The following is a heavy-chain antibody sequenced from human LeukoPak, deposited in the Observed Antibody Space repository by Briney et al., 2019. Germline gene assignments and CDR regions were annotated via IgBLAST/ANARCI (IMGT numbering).Heavy chain of an antibody. CDR1: GFTFSSYG. CDR3: AKKEMGATVALSDY. D-gene: IGHD1-26*01. J-gene: IGHJ4*02. CDR2: IRYDGSNK. V-gene: IGHV3-30*02. Sequence: GGPLRLSCAASGFTFSSYGMHWVRQAPGKGLEWVAFIRYDGSNKYYADSVKGRFTISRDNSKNTLYLQMNSLRAEDTAVYYCAKKEMGATVALSDYWGQGTLVTVSS.